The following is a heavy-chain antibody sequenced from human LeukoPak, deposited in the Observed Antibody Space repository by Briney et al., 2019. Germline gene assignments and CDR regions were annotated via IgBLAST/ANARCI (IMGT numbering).Heavy chain of an antibody. D-gene: IGHD6-19*01. J-gene: IGHJ4*02. CDR2: IYHSGST. V-gene: IGHV4-4*02. Sequence: MPSETLSLTCAVSGGSISSSNWWSWIRQPPGQGLEWIGEIYHSGSTNYNPSLKSRVTISVDKSKNQFSLKLSSVTAADTAVYYCARFNRAVAGTAFDYWGQGTLVTVSS. CDR3: ARFNRAVAGTAFDY. CDR1: GGSISSSNW.